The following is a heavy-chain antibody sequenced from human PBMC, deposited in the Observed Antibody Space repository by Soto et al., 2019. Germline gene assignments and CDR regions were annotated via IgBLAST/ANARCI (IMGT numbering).Heavy chain of an antibody. J-gene: IGHJ6*02. CDR3: TTDYYYDSSGSYYYYGMDV. D-gene: IGHD3-22*01. V-gene: IGHV3-15*07. CDR1: GFTFSNAW. Sequence: EVQLVESGGGLVKPGGSLRLSCAASGFTFSNAWMNWVRQAPGKGLEWVGRIKSKTDGGTTDYAAPVKGRFTISRDDSKNTLYLQMNSLKSEDTAVYYCTTDYYYDSSGSYYYYGMDVWGQGTTVTVSS. CDR2: IKSKTDGGTT.